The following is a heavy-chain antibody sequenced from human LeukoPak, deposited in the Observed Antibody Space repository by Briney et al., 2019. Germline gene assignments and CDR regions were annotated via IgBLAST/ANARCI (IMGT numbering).Heavy chain of an antibody. V-gene: IGHV4-4*07. D-gene: IGHD3-3*01. Sequence: SETLSLTCTVSGGSISSYYWSWIRQPAGKGLEWIGRIYTSGSTNYNPSLKSRVTISLDTSKNQVSLILSSVTAADTAVYYCARDGRSLRFLEWSQNWFDPWGQGTLVTVSS. CDR1: GGSISSYY. CDR3: ARDGRSLRFLEWSQNWFDP. CDR2: IYTSGST. J-gene: IGHJ5*02.